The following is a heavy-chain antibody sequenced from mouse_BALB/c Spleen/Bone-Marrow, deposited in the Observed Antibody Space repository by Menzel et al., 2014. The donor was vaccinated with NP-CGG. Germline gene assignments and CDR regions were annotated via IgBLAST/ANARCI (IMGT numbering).Heavy chain of an antibody. CDR2: ISYSGIT. V-gene: IGHV3-8*02. J-gene: IGHJ4*01. D-gene: IGHD2-10*02. CDR1: GDSITSGY. Sequence: ESGPSLVKPSQTLSLTCSVTGDSITSGYWNWIRKFPGNKLEYMGYISYSGITYYNPSLKSRISITRDTSKNQYYLQLNSVTTEDTATYFCARLEEGYGNYEGYYYALDYWGQGTSATVSS. CDR3: ARLEEGYGNYEGYYYALDY.